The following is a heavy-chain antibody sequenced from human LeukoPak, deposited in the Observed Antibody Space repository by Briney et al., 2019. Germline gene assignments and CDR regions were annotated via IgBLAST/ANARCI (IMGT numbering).Heavy chain of an antibody. J-gene: IGHJ5*02. CDR1: RGSISSSNW. Sequence: SETLSLTCAVSRGSISSSNWWSWVRQPPGKGLGWVGVIHHSGGTNYNPSLKSRVTISVDKSKNQFSLKLSSVTAADTAVYYCARVVGDYGDYGVNWFDPWGQGTLVTVSS. CDR3: ARVVGDYGDYGVNWFDP. D-gene: IGHD4-17*01. CDR2: IHHSGGT. V-gene: IGHV4-4*02.